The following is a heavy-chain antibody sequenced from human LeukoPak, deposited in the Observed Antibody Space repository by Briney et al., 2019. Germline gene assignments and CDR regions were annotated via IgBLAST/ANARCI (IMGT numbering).Heavy chain of an antibody. CDR2: IWYDGSNK. Sequence: GGSLRLSCAASGFSFSSYGMHWVRQAPGKGLGWVAVIWYDGSNKYYADSVKGRFTISRDNSKNTLYLQMNSLRAEDTAVYYCAKGRDGDYPGWDYYYYMDVWGKGTTVTVSS. V-gene: IGHV3-33*06. J-gene: IGHJ6*03. D-gene: IGHD4-17*01. CDR1: GFSFSSYG. CDR3: AKGRDGDYPGWDYYYYMDV.